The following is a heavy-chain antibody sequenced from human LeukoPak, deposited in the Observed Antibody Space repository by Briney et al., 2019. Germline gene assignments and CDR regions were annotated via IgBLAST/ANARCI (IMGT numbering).Heavy chain of an antibody. CDR3: ARKITGRAFDI. CDR1: GDSVSSDSVV. J-gene: IGHJ3*02. V-gene: IGHV6-1*01. D-gene: IGHD1-20*01. Sequence: SQTLSLTCVISGDSVSSDSVVWNWIRQSPSRGLEWLGRTYYRSKWYNEYAVSVKSRITINPDTSKNQFSLQLNSVTPEDTAVYYCARKITGRAFDIWGQGTMVTVSS. CDR2: TYYRSKWYN.